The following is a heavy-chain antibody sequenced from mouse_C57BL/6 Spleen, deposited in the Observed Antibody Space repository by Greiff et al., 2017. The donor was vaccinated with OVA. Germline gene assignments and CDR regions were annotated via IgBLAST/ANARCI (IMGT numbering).Heavy chain of an antibody. J-gene: IGHJ2*01. CDR2: ILPGSGST. Sequence: QVQLQQSGAELMKPGASVKLSCKASGFTFTGYWIEWVKQRPGHGLEWIGEILPGSGSTNYTETFKGKATFTADTSSNTAYMQLSSLTTEDSAIYYCARPDFDYWGQGTTLTVSS. V-gene: IGHV1-9*01. CDR3: ARPDFDY. CDR1: GFTFTGYW.